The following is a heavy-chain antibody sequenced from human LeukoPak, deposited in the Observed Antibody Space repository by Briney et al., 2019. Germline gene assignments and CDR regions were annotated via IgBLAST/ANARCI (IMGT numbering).Heavy chain of an antibody. CDR2: INHSGST. CDR1: GFTFSSYA. J-gene: IGHJ4*02. D-gene: IGHD3-3*01. V-gene: IGHV4-34*01. CDR3: ARVGKLRFLEWPLYFDY. Sequence: PGGSLRLSCAASGFTFSSYAMSWIRQPPGKGLEWIGEINHSGSTNYNPSLKSRVTISVDTSKNQFSLKLSSVTAADTAVYYCARVGKLRFLEWPLYFDYWGQGTLVTVSS.